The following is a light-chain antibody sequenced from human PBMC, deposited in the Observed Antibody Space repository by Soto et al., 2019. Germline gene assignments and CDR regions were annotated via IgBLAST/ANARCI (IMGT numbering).Light chain of an antibody. CDR3: QQYDNLPPVT. J-gene: IGKJ2*01. Sequence: EIVMTQSPATLSVSPGERATLSCRASQSVSSNLAWYQQKPGQAPRLLIYGASTRATDIPARFSGSGSGTEFTLTISRLQSVDFAVYYCQQYDNLPPVTFGQGTTLEIK. V-gene: IGKV3-15*01. CDR1: QSVSSN. CDR2: GAS.